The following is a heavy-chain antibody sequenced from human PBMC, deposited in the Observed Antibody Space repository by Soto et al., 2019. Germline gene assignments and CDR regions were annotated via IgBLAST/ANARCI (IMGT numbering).Heavy chain of an antibody. CDR2: INRDGSSI. Sequence: GGSLRLSCAASGFTFSSYLMHWVRQAPGKGLVWVSRINRDGSSINYADSARGRVTISRDNAKNTLYLQVNGLRAEDTAVYYCAREIATTGEYYFDYWGLGTLVTVSS. CDR3: AREIATTGEYYFDY. D-gene: IGHD6-13*01. CDR1: GFTFSSYL. V-gene: IGHV3-74*01. J-gene: IGHJ4*02.